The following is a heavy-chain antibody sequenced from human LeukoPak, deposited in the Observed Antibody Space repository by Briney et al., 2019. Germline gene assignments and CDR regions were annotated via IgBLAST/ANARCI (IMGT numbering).Heavy chain of an antibody. Sequence: PSETLSLTCTVSGGSISSYYWSWIRQPPGKGLEWIGYIYYSGSTNYNPSLKSRVTISVDTSKNQFSLKLSSVTAADTAVYYCARGGGYNSPFGYWGQGTLVTVSS. CDR1: GGSISSYY. J-gene: IGHJ4*02. D-gene: IGHD5-24*01. CDR2: IYYSGST. CDR3: ARGGGYNSPFGY. V-gene: IGHV4-59*01.